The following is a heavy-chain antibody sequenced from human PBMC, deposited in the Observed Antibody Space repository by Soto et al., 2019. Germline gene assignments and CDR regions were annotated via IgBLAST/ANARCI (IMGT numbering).Heavy chain of an antibody. D-gene: IGHD3-9*01. CDR1: GGSFSGYY. J-gene: IGHJ4*01. CDR3: ARQPRILTGYSGHFDY. Sequence: TSETLSLTCAVYGGSFSGYYWTWIRQPPGTGLEWIGEINHSGSTNYNPSLKSRVTISVDTSKNQFSLKLSSVTAADTAVYYCARQPRILTGYSGHFDYWGQEPWSQSPQ. CDR2: INHSGST. V-gene: IGHV4-34*01.